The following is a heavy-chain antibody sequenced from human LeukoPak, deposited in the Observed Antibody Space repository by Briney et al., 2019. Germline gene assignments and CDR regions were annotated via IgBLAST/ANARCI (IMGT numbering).Heavy chain of an antibody. J-gene: IGHJ4*02. CDR3: AKDFEQWLGVAVVDY. V-gene: IGHV3-30*02. Sequence: PGGSLRLSCAASGLTFSSYGMHWVRQAPGKGLEWVAFIRYDGSNKYYADSVKGRFTISRDNSKNTLYLQMNSLRAEDTAVYYCAKDFEQWLGVAVVDYWGQGTLVTVSS. CDR1: GLTFSSYG. CDR2: IRYDGSNK. D-gene: IGHD6-19*01.